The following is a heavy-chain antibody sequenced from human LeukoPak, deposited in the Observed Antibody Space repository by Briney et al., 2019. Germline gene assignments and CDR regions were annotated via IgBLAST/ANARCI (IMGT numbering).Heavy chain of an antibody. D-gene: IGHD3-3*01. CDR1: GGSLSGYY. Sequence: PSETLSLTCAVYGGSLSGYYWSWIRQPPGKGLEWIGEINHSGSTNYNPSLKSRVTISVDTTKNQFSLKLSSVTAANTAVYYCARGQGDYDPTRFDPWGQGTLVTVSS. CDR3: ARGQGDYDPTRFDP. CDR2: INHSGST. J-gene: IGHJ5*02. V-gene: IGHV4-34*01.